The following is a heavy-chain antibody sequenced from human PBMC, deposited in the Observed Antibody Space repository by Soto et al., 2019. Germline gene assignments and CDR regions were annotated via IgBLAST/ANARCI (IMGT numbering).Heavy chain of an antibody. CDR1: GGSISSGGYY. D-gene: IGHD6-19*01. J-gene: IGHJ4*02. CDR3: ARDQSSGWYAWGYFDY. CDR2: IYYSGST. Sequence: QVQLQESGPGLVKPSQTLSLTCTVSGGSISSGGYYWSWIRQHPGKGLEWIGYIYYSGSTYYNPSLKSRVTISVVTSKNQFSLKLSSVTAADTAVYYCARDQSSGWYAWGYFDYWGQGTLVTVSS. V-gene: IGHV4-31*03.